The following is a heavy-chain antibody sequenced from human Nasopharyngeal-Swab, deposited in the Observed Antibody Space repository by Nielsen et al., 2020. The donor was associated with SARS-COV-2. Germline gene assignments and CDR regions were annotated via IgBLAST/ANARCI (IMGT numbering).Heavy chain of an antibody. CDR2: IYYSGST. V-gene: IGHV4-39*07. J-gene: IGHJ4*02. Sequence: PGKGLEWIGSIYYSGSTYYNPSLKSRVTISVDTSKNQFSLKLSSVTAADTAVYYCARDQRGSGWYSWSQGLDYWGQGTLVTVSP. CDR3: ARDQRGSGWYSWSQGLDY. D-gene: IGHD6-19*01.